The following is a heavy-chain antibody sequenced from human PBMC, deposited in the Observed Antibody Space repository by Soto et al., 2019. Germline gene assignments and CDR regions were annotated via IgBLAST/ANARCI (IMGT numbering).Heavy chain of an antibody. J-gene: IGHJ4*02. CDR1: GFTFSSYA. Sequence: WGSLRLSCAASGFTFSSYAMSWWRQAPGKGLEWVSAISGSGGSTYYADSVKGRFTISRDNSKNTLYLQMNSLRAEDTAVYYCAKDLTGYDKGWYYFDYWGQGTLVTVSS. V-gene: IGHV3-23*01. CDR2: ISGSGGST. CDR3: AKDLTGYDKGWYYFDY. D-gene: IGHD3-9*01.